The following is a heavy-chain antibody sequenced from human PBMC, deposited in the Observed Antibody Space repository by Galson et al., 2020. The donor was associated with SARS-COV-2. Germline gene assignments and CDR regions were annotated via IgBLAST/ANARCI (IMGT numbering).Heavy chain of an antibody. D-gene: IGHD5-12*01. Sequence: SETLSFTCTVSGGSINNYYWSWIRQPPGKGLEWIGYISYTGNTNYFPSLKSRVTISLDTSKNHFSLKLSSVTAADTAVYYCARGRGGYVHDCWGQGTLVTVSP. CDR2: ISYTGNT. CDR3: ARGRGGYVHDC. CDR1: GGSINNYY. V-gene: IGHV4-59*13. J-gene: IGHJ4*02.